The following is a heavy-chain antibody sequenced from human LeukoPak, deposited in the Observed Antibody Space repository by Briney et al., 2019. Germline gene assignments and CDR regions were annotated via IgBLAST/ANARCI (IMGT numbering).Heavy chain of an antibody. CDR1: GFTFSSYS. CDR2: ISSSSSYI. J-gene: IGHJ4*02. D-gene: IGHD6-13*01. CDR3: ARDGAAAAFDY. V-gene: IGHV3-21*01. Sequence: GGSLRLSCAASGFTFSSYSMNWVRQAPGKGLGWVSSISSSSSYIYYADSVKGRFTISRDNAKNSLYLQMNSLRAEDTAVYYCARDGAAAAFDYWGQGTLVTVSS.